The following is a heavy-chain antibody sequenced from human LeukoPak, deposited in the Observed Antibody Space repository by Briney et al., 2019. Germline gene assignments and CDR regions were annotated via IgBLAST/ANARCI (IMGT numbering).Heavy chain of an antibody. CDR3: TTVDYYDSGAPIR. V-gene: IGHV3-15*07. J-gene: IGHJ4*02. D-gene: IGHD3-22*01. CDR2: IKSKTDGGTT. Sequence: TWVRQAPGKGLEWVGRIKSKTDGGTTDCAAPVKGRFTISRDDSKNTLYLQMNSLKTEDTAVYYCTTVDYYDSGAPIRWGQGTLVTVSS.